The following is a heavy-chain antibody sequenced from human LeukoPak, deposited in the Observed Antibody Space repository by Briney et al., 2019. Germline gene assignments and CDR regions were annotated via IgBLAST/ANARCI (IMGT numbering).Heavy chain of an antibody. J-gene: IGHJ5*02. CDR3: ARDYGGSYYWFDP. CDR2: IFYTGKT. D-gene: IGHD1-26*01. V-gene: IGHV4-39*07. Sequence: SETLSLTCTVSGGSVYTSDYYWGWVRQPPGKGPEWIGDIFYTGKTNYNPSLKSRVSISIDTSKNQFSLKLSSVTAADTAVYYCARDYGGSYYWFDPWGQGTLVTVSS. CDR1: GGSVYTSDYY.